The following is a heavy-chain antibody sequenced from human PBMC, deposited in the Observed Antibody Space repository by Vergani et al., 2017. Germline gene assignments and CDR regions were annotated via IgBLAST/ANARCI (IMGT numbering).Heavy chain of an antibody. J-gene: IGHJ4*02. V-gene: IGHV1-2*02. D-gene: IGHD2-2*01. CDR2: INPNSGGT. Sequence: QVQLVQSGAEVKQPGTSVKVSCKASGYTFTGYYMHWVRQAPGQGLEWMGWINPNSGGTNYAQKFQGRVTMTRDTSISTAYMELSRLRSDDTAVYYCARENCSSTSCYFDYWGQVSLVTVSS. CDR1: GYTFTGYY. CDR3: ARENCSSTSCYFDY.